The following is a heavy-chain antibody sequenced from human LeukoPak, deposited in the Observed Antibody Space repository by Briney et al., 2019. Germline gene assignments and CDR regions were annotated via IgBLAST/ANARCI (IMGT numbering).Heavy chain of an antibody. CDR3: ARRCFSGNPCYDWFDP. Sequence: PSETLSLTCTVSGASITSSGHSWGWIRQPPGKGLEWIAIMSHNGNTYYNPSLNSRSTMSIDTSKNQFSLKVTSVTAADTAVYFCARRCFSGNPCYDWFDPWGQGTLVTVSS. V-gene: IGHV4-39*01. D-gene: IGHD1-26*01. CDR2: MSHNGNT. CDR1: GASITSSGHS. J-gene: IGHJ5*02.